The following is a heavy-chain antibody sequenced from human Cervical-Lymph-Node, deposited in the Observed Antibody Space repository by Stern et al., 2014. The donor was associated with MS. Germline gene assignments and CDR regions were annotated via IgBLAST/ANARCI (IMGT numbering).Heavy chain of an antibody. V-gene: IGHV5-51*01. CDR2: IYPGDSDT. CDR3: ARHRQQTLYGMDV. CDR1: GYSFTNYW. Sequence: VQLEESGAEVKKPGESLKISCKGSGYSFTNYWIGWGRQMPGKGLEWMGVIYPGDSDTRYSPSFQGRVTISADKSISTAYLQWSSLKASDTAMYYCARHRQQTLYGMDVWGQGTTVTVSS. D-gene: IGHD6-13*01. J-gene: IGHJ6*02.